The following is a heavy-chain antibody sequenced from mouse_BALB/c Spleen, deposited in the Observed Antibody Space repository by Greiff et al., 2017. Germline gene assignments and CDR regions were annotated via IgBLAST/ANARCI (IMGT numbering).Heavy chain of an antibody. D-gene: IGHD1-1*01. CDR3: TRGTTVVADFDV. V-gene: IGHV1-69*02. CDR1: GYTFTSYW. CDR2: IYPSDSYT. Sequence: VQLQQPGAELVRPGASVKLSCKASGYTFTSYWINWVKQRPGQGLEWIGNIYPSDSYTNYNQKFKDKATLTVDKSSSTAYMQLSSPTSEDSAVYYCTRGTTVVADFDVWGAGTTVTVSS. J-gene: IGHJ1*01.